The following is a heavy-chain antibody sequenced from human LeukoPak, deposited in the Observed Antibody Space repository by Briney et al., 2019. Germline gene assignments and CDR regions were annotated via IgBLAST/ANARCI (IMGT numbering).Heavy chain of an antibody. CDR3: ARIHRYCSGGACYVLGN. Sequence: SETLSLTCVVSGGSVSGYYWGWIRQPPGRGLEWIGYVYYSGSTNYNPSFKSRITISVDTSRNQFSLQLNSVTAADTAVYYCARIHRYCSGGACYVLGNWGQGTLVAVSS. J-gene: IGHJ4*02. CDR1: GGSVSGYY. CDR2: VYYSGST. V-gene: IGHV4-59*02. D-gene: IGHD2-15*01.